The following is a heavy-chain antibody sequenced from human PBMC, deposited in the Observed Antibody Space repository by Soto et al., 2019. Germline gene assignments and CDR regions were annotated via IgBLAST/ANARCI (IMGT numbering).Heavy chain of an antibody. CDR1: INHA. V-gene: IGHV3-64D*06. D-gene: IGHD2-2*02. J-gene: IGHJ4*02. Sequence: INHAGHRVRPDQGKGLEYVSAIRSTGGSTYYADSVKGRFTISRDNSKNTLYLQMSSLRAEDTAVYYCVNQWKWCCSRSRCYTLDYWGQATLVT. CDR2: IRSTGGST. CDR3: VNQWKWCCSRSRCYTLDY.